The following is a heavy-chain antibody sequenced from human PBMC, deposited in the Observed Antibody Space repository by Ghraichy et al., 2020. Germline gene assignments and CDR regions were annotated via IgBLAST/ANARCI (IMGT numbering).Heavy chain of an antibody. Sequence: ASVNVSCKASGFMFTGYYIHWVRQAPGQGLEWMGWINPNSGGPRYAQNFQGRVTMTRETSIRTAYLDRNSLRSDATAVYLCARAWTTGKHVSFDYWGQGTLVTVSS. CDR1: GFMFTGYY. J-gene: IGHJ4*02. CDR2: INPNSGGP. D-gene: IGHD4-17*01. V-gene: IGHV1-2*02. CDR3: ARAWTTGKHVSFDY.